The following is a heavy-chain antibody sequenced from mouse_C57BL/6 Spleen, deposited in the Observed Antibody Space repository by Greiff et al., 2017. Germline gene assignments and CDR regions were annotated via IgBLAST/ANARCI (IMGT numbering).Heavy chain of an antibody. CDR2: IWSGGST. J-gene: IGHJ4*01. Sequence: QVQLQQSGPGLVQPSQSLSITCTVSGFSLTSYGVHWVRQSPGKGLEWLGVIWSGGSTDYNAAFISRLSISKDNSKRQVFFKMNSLQADDTATIYCARPYGSSYDYAMDYWGQGTSVTVSS. D-gene: IGHD1-1*01. CDR3: ARPYGSSYDYAMDY. CDR1: GFSLTSYG. V-gene: IGHV2-2*01.